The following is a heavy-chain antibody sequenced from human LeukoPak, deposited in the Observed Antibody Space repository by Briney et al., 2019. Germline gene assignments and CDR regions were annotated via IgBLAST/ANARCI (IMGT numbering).Heavy chain of an antibody. J-gene: IGHJ4*02. CDR3: ARGQGGECLRS. CDR1: GRSLSGYY. CDR2: INDRGGT. V-gene: IGHV4-34*01. D-gene: IGHD5-12*01. Sequence: SETLSPTCAVYGRSLSGYYWSWLRQPPGRGLEWVGEINDRGGTNYNPSLKSRVTISVDTSKNQFSLKLTSVTAADTAVYYCARGQGGECLRSWGQGPLALVSS.